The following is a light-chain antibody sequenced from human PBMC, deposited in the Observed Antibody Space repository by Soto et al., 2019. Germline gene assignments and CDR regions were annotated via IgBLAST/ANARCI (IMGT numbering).Light chain of an antibody. CDR1: QSISSY. CDR3: QQSYTTPRT. J-gene: IGKJ1*01. CDR2: AAS. Sequence: DIQMTQSPSSLSASVGDRVTITCRASQSISSYLNWYQQKPWKAPKLLIYAASSLQSGVPSRFSGSGSGTDFTLTISSLQPEDFATYHCQQSYTTPRTFGQGTKVEIK. V-gene: IGKV1-39*01.